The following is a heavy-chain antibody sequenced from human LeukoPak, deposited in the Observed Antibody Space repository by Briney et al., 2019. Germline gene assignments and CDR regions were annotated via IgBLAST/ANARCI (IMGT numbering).Heavy chain of an antibody. Sequence: GGSLRLSCAASGFTLSNYWMSWVRQAPGKGLEWVSSISDTGGYTYYADSMKGRFTISRDNSKNTLYLQMNSLRAEDTAVYHCANGGSMAHEKIHNWGQGTLVTVSS. D-gene: IGHD2/OR15-2a*01. CDR2: ISDTGGYT. V-gene: IGHV3-23*01. J-gene: IGHJ4*02. CDR3: ANGGSMAHEKIHN. CDR1: GFTLSNYW.